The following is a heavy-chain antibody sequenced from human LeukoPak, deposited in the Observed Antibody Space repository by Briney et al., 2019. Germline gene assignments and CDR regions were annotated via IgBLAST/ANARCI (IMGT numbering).Heavy chain of an antibody. D-gene: IGHD1-26*01. Sequence: PGGSLRLSCAASGFTFSNYAMHWVRQAPGKGLEWVSGINDDATNTYNADSVKGRFTISRDNSKNTLYLQMNSLRAEDTAVYYCEKDEPRVGSYRGFDYWGQGTLVTVSS. V-gene: IGHV3-23*01. CDR2: INDDATNT. CDR1: GFTFSNYA. J-gene: IGHJ4*02. CDR3: EKDEPRVGSYRGFDY.